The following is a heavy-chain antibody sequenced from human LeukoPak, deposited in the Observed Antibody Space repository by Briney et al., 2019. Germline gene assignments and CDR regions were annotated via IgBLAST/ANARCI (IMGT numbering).Heavy chain of an antibody. CDR1: GYSFTSYW. V-gene: IGHV5-51*01. CDR2: IYPGDSDT. J-gene: IGHJ4*02. CDR3: ARHWRKVWFGELLKGFVFDY. Sequence: GESLKISCKGSGYSFTSYWIGWVRQMPGKGLEWMGIIYPGDSDTRYSPSFQGQVTISADKSISTAYLQWSSLKASDIAMYYCARHWRKVWFGELLKGFVFDYWGQGTLVTVSS. D-gene: IGHD3-10*01.